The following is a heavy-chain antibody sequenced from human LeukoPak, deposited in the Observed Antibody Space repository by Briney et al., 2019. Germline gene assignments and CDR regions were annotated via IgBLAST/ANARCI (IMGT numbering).Heavy chain of an antibody. D-gene: IGHD6-19*01. Sequence: ASVKVSCKVSGYTLTELSMHWVRQAPGKGLEWMGGFDPEDGERIYAQKFQGRVTMTEDTSTDTAYMELSSLRSEDTAVYYCASFSGWSQGRRVYWGQGTLVTVSS. CDR3: ASFSGWSQGRRVY. CDR1: GYTLTELS. CDR2: FDPEDGER. V-gene: IGHV1-24*01. J-gene: IGHJ4*02.